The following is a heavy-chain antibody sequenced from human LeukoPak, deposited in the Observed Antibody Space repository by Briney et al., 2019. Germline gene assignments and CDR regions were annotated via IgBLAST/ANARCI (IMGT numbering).Heavy chain of an antibody. CDR2: IYGGGST. Sequence: GGSLRLSCAASGFTVSSNYMSWVRQAPGKGLEWVSVIYGGGSTYYADSVKGRFTISRDNSKNTLYLQMNSLRAEDTAVYYCARSGYSYFTWFDPWGQGTLVTVSS. V-gene: IGHV3-66*01. CDR1: GFTVSSNY. CDR3: ARSGYSYFTWFDP. J-gene: IGHJ5*02. D-gene: IGHD5-18*01.